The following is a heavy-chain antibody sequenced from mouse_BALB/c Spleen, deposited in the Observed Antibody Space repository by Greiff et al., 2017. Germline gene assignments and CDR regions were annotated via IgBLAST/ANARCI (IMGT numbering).Heavy chain of an antibody. CDR3: ARRNGKGAMDY. Sequence: VQLQQSGPGLVKPSQSLSLTCSVTGYSITSGYYWNWIRQFPGNKLEWMGYISYDGSNNYNPSLKNRISITRDTSKNQFFLKLNSVTTEDTATYYCARRNGKGAMDYWGQGTSVTVSS. CDR2: ISYDGSN. J-gene: IGHJ4*01. V-gene: IGHV3-6*02. D-gene: IGHD2-1*01. CDR1: GYSITSGYY.